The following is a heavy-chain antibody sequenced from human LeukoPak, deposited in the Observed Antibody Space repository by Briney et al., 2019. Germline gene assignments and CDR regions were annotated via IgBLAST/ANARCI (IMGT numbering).Heavy chain of an antibody. V-gene: IGHV4-39*07. Sequence: PSETLSLTCTVSGGSISSSSYHWGWIRQPPGKGLEWIGSIYYSGSTYYNPSLKSRVTISVDTSKNQFSLKLSSVTAADTAVYYCARVISQVLSNWGQGTLVTVSS. CDR2: IYYSGST. CDR3: ARVISQVLSN. J-gene: IGHJ4*02. CDR1: GGSISSSSYH. D-gene: IGHD2/OR15-2a*01.